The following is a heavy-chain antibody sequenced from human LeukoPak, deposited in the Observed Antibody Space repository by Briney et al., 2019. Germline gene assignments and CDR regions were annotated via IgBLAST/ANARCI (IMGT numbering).Heavy chain of an antibody. V-gene: IGHV3-30*01. CDR2: SSSDGNNE. CDR1: GFSFSNNP. J-gene: IGHJ6*03. CDR3: ARGSATTLYYYMDV. Sequence: GRSLRLSCAASGFSFSNNPMHWVRQAPGRGLEWVAVSSSDGNNEYYANSVKGRFTISRDNSKNTLYLQMDSLRPEDTAVYYCARGSATTLYYYMDVWGKGTTVTVSS. D-gene: IGHD1-26*01.